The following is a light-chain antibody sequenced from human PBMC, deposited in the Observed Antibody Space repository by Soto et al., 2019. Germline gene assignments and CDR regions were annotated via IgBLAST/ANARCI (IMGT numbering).Light chain of an antibody. CDR3: QHYGRSPT. Sequence: EIVLTQSPGTLSLSPGERATLSCRASQSVSSSYLAWYQQKPGQAPRLLIYGVSSRATGIPDRFSGSGSATDFTLTISRLEPEDFAVYYCQHYGRSPTFGQGTRLETK. V-gene: IGKV3-20*01. J-gene: IGKJ5*01. CDR2: GVS. CDR1: QSVSSSY.